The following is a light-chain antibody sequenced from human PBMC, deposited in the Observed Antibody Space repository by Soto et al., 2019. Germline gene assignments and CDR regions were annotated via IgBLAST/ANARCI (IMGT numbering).Light chain of an antibody. CDR1: QRLSASD. CDR3: QQYGSSPLIT. Sequence: EIVLTQSPGTLSLSPGQRATLSCRASQRLSASDIAWYQQKPGQAPKFLIYGVSSRATGIPDRFSGSGCGTDFTLTISRLEPEDFAVYHCQQYGSSPLITFGQGTRLEIK. V-gene: IGKV3-20*01. CDR2: GVS. J-gene: IGKJ5*01.